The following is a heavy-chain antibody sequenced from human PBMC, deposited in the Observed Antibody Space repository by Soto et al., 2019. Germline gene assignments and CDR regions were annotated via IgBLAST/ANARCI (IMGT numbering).Heavy chain of an antibody. CDR3: ARRSSGWYFDY. D-gene: IGHD6-19*01. CDR2: ISGSGGST. Sequence: VQLLESGGGLVQPGGSLRLSCAASGFTFSSYAMSWVRQAPGKGLEWVSAISGSGGSTYYAASVKGRFTISRDNSKNTLYLQMNSLTAEHTAVYYCARRSSGWYFDYWGQGTLVTVSS. CDR1: GFTFSSYA. V-gene: IGHV3-23*01. J-gene: IGHJ4*02.